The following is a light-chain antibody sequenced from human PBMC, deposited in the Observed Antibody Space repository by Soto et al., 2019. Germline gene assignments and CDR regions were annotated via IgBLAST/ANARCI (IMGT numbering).Light chain of an antibody. J-gene: IGKJ5*01. CDR2: DAS. Sequence: EIVLTQSPATLSLSPGERATLSCRASQSVRSYLGWYQQRPGQAPRLLIYDASNRVTGIPTRFSGSGSGTDFTLTISSLEPEDFAVYYCQQGGTFGQGTRLGIK. CDR1: QSVRSY. CDR3: QQGGT. V-gene: IGKV3-11*01.